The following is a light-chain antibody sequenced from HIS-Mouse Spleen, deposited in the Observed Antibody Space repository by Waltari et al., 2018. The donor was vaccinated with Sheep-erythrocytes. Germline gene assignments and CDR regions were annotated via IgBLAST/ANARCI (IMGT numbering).Light chain of an antibody. J-gene: IGLJ1*01. CDR2: KDS. Sequence: SYELTQPPSVSVSPGQTARITCHGDSLTNQYAYWYQQKPGQAPVLVLYKDSERPSGIPERFSGSSSGKTVTLTISGVQADDEADYYCQSADSSGDYVFGTGTKVTVL. CDR1: SLTNQY. CDR3: QSADSSGDYV. V-gene: IGLV3-25*03.